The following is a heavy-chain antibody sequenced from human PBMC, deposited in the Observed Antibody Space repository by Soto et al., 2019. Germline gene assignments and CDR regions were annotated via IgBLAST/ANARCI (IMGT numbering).Heavy chain of an antibody. J-gene: IGHJ3*02. CDR1: GYTFTSYG. Sequence: ASVKVSCKASGYTFTSYGISWVRQAPGQGLEWMGWISAYNGNTNYAQKLQGRVTMTTDTSTSTAYMELRSLRSDETAVYYCASELMTTVTTDAFDIWGQGTMVTVSS. D-gene: IGHD4-17*01. CDR2: ISAYNGNT. V-gene: IGHV1-18*01. CDR3: ASELMTTVTTDAFDI.